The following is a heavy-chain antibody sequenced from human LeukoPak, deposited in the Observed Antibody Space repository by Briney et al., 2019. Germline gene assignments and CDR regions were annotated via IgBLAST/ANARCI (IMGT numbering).Heavy chain of an antibody. CDR1: GYSISSGYY. CDR2: IYHSGST. J-gene: IGHJ4*02. V-gene: IGHV4-38-2*01. CDR3: AEHSDFWSVSIFDY. D-gene: IGHD3-3*01. Sequence: SETLSLTCAVSGYSISSGYYCGWIRQPPGKGLEWIGSIYHSGSTYYNPSLKSRVTISVDTSKNQFSLKLSSVTAADTAVYYCAEHSDFWSVSIFDYWGQGTLVTVSS.